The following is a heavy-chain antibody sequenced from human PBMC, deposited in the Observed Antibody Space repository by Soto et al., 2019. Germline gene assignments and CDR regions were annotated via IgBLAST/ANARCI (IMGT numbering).Heavy chain of an antibody. D-gene: IGHD3-9*01. V-gene: IGHV1-46*01. Sequence: GASVKVSCKAIGYSFTSHYMHWVRQAPGQGLEWMGTIHPRGVNIGYAQKFKGRLTMTRDNSNNTLYFQMNSLRAEDTAVYYCATLTKYDILTGFYPCWGQGTLVTVSS. J-gene: IGHJ4*02. CDR1: GYSFTSHY. CDR2: IHPRGVNI. CDR3: ATLTKYDILTGFYPC.